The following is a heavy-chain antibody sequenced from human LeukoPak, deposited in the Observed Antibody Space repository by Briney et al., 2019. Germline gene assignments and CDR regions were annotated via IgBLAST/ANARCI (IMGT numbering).Heavy chain of an antibody. Sequence: GGSLRLSCAASGFTFNNYAMTRVRQAPGKGLEWVSGISGSGGSTYYADSVKGRFTISRDTSKNTLYLQMNSLRTEDTAVYYCAKGKYYDFWSGYSVFDYWGQGTLVTVSS. V-gene: IGHV3-23*01. J-gene: IGHJ4*02. CDR2: ISGSGGST. D-gene: IGHD3-3*01. CDR3: AKGKYYDFWSGYSVFDY. CDR1: GFTFNNYA.